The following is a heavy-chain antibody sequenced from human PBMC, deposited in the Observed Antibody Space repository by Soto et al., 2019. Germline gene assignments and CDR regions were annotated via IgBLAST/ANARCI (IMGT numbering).Heavy chain of an antibody. CDR1: GYTLPNYS. Sequence: QVQFVQSGAEVKKPGASVRLSCKPSGYTLPNYSIQWVRQAAGQGLQWLGCINSGSGYTEYSQRLQGRVTLSRDNSASTFYMDLPSLTSEDTAVYFCTRDLNGGNPFDYWGQGTLVTVSS. CDR3: TRDLNGGNPFDY. V-gene: IGHV1-3*01. D-gene: IGHD2-8*01. CDR2: INSGSGYT. J-gene: IGHJ4*02.